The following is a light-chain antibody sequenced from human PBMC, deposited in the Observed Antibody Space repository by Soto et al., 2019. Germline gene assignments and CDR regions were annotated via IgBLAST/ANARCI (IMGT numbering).Light chain of an antibody. CDR3: QQSTSYSYT. V-gene: IGKV1-5*01. CDR1: QSISSW. J-gene: IGKJ2*01. CDR2: DAS. Sequence: DIQMTQSPSTLSASVGDRVTITCRASQSISSWLAWYQQKPGKAPKLLIYDASSLESGVPSRFSGSGSGTEFTLTISSLQPDDFATYYCQQSTSYSYTFGQGNKLEIK.